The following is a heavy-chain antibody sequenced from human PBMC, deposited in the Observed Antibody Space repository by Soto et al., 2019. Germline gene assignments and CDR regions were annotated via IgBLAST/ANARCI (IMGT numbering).Heavy chain of an antibody. J-gene: IGHJ4*01. Sequence: GESLKISCKGSGYTFTNYWIGWVRQMPGKGLEWMGNIYPYDSDIKYSPSFEGQVTISADKSINTAYLQWSSLKASDTAMYYSARPGDTAVFRNFDYWGLGPQVTVSS. CDR2: IYPYDSDI. V-gene: IGHV5-51*01. CDR3: ARPGDTAVFRNFDY. CDR1: GYTFTNYW. D-gene: IGHD5-18*01.